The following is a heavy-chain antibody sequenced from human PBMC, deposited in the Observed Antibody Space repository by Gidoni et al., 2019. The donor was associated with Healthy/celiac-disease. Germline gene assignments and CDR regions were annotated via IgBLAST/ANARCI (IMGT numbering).Heavy chain of an antibody. CDR1: GGTFSSYA. CDR3: ARGRRGYKVGAYPALRVNAAFDI. D-gene: IGHD1-26*01. Sequence: QVQLVQSGAEVKKPGSSVKVSCKASGGTFSSYAISWVRQAPGQGLEWMGGIIPIFGTANYAQKFQGRVTITADESTSTAYMELSSLRSEDTAVYYCARGRRGYKVGAYPALRVNAAFDIWGQGTMVTVSS. CDR2: IIPIFGTA. J-gene: IGHJ3*02. V-gene: IGHV1-69*01.